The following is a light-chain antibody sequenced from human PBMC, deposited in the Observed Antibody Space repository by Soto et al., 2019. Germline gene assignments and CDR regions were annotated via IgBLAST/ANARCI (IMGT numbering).Light chain of an antibody. Sequence: QSALTQPASVSGSPGQSITISCTGTSSDVGGYNYVSWYQQHPGKAPKLMIYDVSNRPSGVSNRFSGSKSGNTASLTISGHQAEDEADYYCRSYTSSSLFGTGTKLTVL. CDR2: DVS. CDR1: SSDVGGYNY. CDR3: RSYTSSSL. J-gene: IGLJ1*01. V-gene: IGLV2-14*01.